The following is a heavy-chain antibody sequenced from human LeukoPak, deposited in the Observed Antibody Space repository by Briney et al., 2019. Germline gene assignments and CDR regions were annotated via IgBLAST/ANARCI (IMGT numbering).Heavy chain of an antibody. Sequence: QPGGSLRLSCAASGFTFSSYVMSWVRQAPGKGLAWVSAISGSGGTYYADSVKGRFTISRDNSKNTMYLQMNSLRAEDTAVYYCARAIWFGELVDYWGQGTLVTVSS. CDR1: GFTFSSYV. CDR3: ARAIWFGELVDY. CDR2: ISGSGGT. D-gene: IGHD3-10*01. J-gene: IGHJ4*02. V-gene: IGHV3-23*01.